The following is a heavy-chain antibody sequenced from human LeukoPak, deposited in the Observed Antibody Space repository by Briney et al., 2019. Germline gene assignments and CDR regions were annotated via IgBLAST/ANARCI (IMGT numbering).Heavy chain of an antibody. Sequence: SVKVSCKASGGTFGSYAISWVRQAPGQGLEWMGGIITIFGTANYAQKFQGRVTITTDESTSTAYMELSSLRSEDTAVYYCARGDTYYYDSSGYFCAFDIWGQGTMVTVSS. CDR1: GGTFGSYA. D-gene: IGHD3-22*01. V-gene: IGHV1-69*05. CDR2: IITIFGTA. J-gene: IGHJ3*02. CDR3: ARGDTYYYDSSGYFCAFDI.